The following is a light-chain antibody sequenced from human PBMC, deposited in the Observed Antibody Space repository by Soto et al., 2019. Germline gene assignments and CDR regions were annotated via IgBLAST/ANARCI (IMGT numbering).Light chain of an antibody. Sequence: EIVMTQSPATLSVSPGERATLSCRASQSVSSNLAWYQQKPGQAPRLLIYGASTRATGIPARFSGSRSGTEFPLTLSSLQSEDFAVYYCQQYNNWPPTFGQGTRLEIK. CDR2: GAS. V-gene: IGKV3-15*01. CDR3: QQYNNWPPT. J-gene: IGKJ5*01. CDR1: QSVSSN.